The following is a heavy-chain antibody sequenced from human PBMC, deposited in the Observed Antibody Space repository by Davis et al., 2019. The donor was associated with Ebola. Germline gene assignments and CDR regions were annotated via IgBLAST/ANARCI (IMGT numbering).Heavy chain of an antibody. D-gene: IGHD3-10*01. CDR1: GFTFYRYE. J-gene: IGHJ2*01. V-gene: IGHV3-48*03. CDR2: ISGSATST. CDR3: ARRTYKNFDL. Sequence: PGGSLRLSCAASGFTFYRYEMNWVRQAPGKGLEWVSYISGSATSTFYADSVKGRFTVSRDNAKNSVFLQMNNLRDGDTAVYYCARRTYKNFDLWGPGTLVTVSS.